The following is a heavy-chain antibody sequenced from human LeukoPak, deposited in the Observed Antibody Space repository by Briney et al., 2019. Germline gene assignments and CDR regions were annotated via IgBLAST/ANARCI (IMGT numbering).Heavy chain of an antibody. J-gene: IGHJ4*02. CDR2: ISSNGGST. CDR1: GFTFSSYA. D-gene: IGHD3-10*01. V-gene: IGHV3-64*01. CDR3: AKRMRFGELLTHAPNDY. Sequence: GGSLRLSCAASGFTFSSYAMHWVRQAPGKGLEYVSAISSNGGSTYYANSVKGRFTISRDNSKNTLYLQMGSLRAEDMAVYYCAKRMRFGELLTHAPNDYWGQGTLVTVSS.